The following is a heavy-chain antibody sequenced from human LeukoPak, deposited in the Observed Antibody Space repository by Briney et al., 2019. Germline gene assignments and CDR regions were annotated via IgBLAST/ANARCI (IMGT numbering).Heavy chain of an antibody. V-gene: IGHV1-8*01. CDR3: ARVGSGSAYPQNGDAFDI. J-gene: IGHJ3*02. Sequence: GASVKVSCKASGYTFTSYDINWVRQATGQGLEWMGWMNPNSGNTGYAQKFQGRVTITADESTSTAYMELSSLRSEDTAVYYCARVGSGSAYPQNGDAFDIWGQGTMVTVSS. CDR1: GYTFTSYD. D-gene: IGHD3-22*01. CDR2: MNPNSGNT.